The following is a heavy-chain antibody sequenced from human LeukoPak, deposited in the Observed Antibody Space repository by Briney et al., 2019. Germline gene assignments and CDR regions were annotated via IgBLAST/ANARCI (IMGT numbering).Heavy chain of an antibody. Sequence: SGGSLRLSCAASGFTFSSYSMSWVRQAPGKGLGWVSSISGSSTDIYYVDSVKGRFTISRDNAKNSVFLQINNLRAEDTAIYYCARRGYHDSSGYDYWGQGTLVTVSS. CDR1: GFTFSSYS. CDR2: ISGSSTDI. CDR3: ARRGYHDSSGYDY. V-gene: IGHV3-21*06. D-gene: IGHD3-22*01. J-gene: IGHJ4*02.